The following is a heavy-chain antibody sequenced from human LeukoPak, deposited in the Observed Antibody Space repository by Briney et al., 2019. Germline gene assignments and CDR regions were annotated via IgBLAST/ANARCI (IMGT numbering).Heavy chain of an antibody. Sequence: SETLSLTCAVSGGSFSGYYWSWIRQPPGKGLEWIWEINHSGSTNYNPSLKSRVTISVDTSKNQFSLKLSSVTAADTAVYYCARALEYSSSRTFDYWGQGTLVTVSS. CDR2: INHSGST. CDR3: ARALEYSSSRTFDY. J-gene: IGHJ4*02. V-gene: IGHV4-34*01. D-gene: IGHD6-6*01. CDR1: GGSFSGYY.